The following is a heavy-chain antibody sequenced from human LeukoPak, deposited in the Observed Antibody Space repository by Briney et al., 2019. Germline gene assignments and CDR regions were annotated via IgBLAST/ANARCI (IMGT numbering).Heavy chain of an antibody. CDR3: AYNAVAGTNWFDP. CDR2: ISANNGNT. V-gene: IGHV1-18*01. D-gene: IGHD6-19*01. CDR1: GYTFTSYG. J-gene: IGHJ5*02. Sequence: ASVKVSCKASGYTFTSYGISWVRQAPGQGLEWMGWISANNGNTNYAQKLQGRVTMTTDTSTSTAYMELRSMRSDDTAVYYCAYNAVAGTNWFDPWGQGTLVTVSS.